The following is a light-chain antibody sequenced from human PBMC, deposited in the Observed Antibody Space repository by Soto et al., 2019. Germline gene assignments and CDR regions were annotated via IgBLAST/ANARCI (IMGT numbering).Light chain of an antibody. CDR1: SSDVGSYNF. Sequence: SVLTQPSYVSGSPGQSITLSCTGTSSDVGSYNFVSWYQQHPGKAPKVIIYEGTKRPSGVSNRFSGSKSGNTASLTISGLQAEDEADYYCCSYAGDSTPYVFGTGNKGTVL. CDR2: EGT. CDR3: CSYAGDSTPYV. J-gene: IGLJ1*01. V-gene: IGLV2-23*01.